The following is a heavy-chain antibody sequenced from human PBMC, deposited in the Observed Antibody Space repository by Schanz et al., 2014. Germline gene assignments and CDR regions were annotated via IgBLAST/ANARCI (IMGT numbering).Heavy chain of an antibody. CDR1: GFSLNTYG. V-gene: IGHV3-21*05. Sequence: AQLMESGGGVVQPGTSLILSCSVSGFSLNTYGIHWFRQPAGKGLEWVSYISGTTTYTNYADSVKGRFTISRDNAKNSLYLQMNSLRAEDTAVYYCARGIGGYGANNYFDYWGQGTLVTVSS. J-gene: IGHJ4*02. CDR2: ISGTTTYT. CDR3: ARGIGGYGANNYFDY. D-gene: IGHD5-12*01.